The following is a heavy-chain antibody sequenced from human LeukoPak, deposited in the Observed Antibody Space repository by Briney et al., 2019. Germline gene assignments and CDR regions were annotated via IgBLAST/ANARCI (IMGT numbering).Heavy chain of an antibody. J-gene: IGHJ4*02. D-gene: IGHD6-19*01. CDR1: GGSISSYY. CDR2: IHYSGST. V-gene: IGHV4-59*01. CDR3: ARDGVAGGFDY. Sequence: TSETLSLTCTVSGGSISSYYWSWIRQPPGKGLEWIGYIHYSGSTNHNSSLKSRVTISVDTSKNQYSLKLSSVTAADTAVYYCARDGVAGGFDYWGQGTLVTVSS.